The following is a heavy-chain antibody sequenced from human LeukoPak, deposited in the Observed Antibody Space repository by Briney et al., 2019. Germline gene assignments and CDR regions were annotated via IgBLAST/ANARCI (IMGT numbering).Heavy chain of an antibody. CDR2: IISDGSTT. CDR1: KFTFSTYW. V-gene: IGHV3-74*01. D-gene: IGHD6-19*01. J-gene: IGHJ3*02. CDR3: AREDVDIAVAASGAFDI. Sequence: PGGSLRLSCAAPKFTFSTYWMHWVRQAPGKGLVWVSRIISDGSTTSYADSVKGRFTISRGNAKNTLYLQMNSLRAEDTAVYYCAREDVDIAVAASGAFDIWGQGTMVTVSS.